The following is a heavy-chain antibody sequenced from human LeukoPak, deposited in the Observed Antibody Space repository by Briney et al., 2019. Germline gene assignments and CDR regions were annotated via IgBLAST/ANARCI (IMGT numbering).Heavy chain of an antibody. CDR3: VRELGPFTGFDY. CDR2: IWSNGRNK. CDR1: GFTFNNYG. V-gene: IGHV3-33*01. D-gene: IGHD3-16*01. Sequence: PGRSLRLSCVASGFTFNNYGMHWVRQAPGEGLEWVAVIWSNGRNKYYADSVKGRFAISRDNSKNTLDLQMNSLRADDTAVYYCVRELGPFTGFDYWGQGTLVTVSS. J-gene: IGHJ4*02.